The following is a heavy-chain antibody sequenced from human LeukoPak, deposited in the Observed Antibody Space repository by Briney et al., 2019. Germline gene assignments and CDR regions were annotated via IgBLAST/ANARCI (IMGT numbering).Heavy chain of an antibody. CDR3: ATGPDVVPYYYFDY. CDR2: FDPEDGET. Sequence: GSVKVSCKVSGYTLTELSMHWVRQAPGKGLEWMGGFDPEDGETIYAQKFQGRVTMTEDTSTDTAYMELSSLRSEDTAVYYCATGPDVVPYYYFDYWGQGTLVTVSS. V-gene: IGHV1-24*01. D-gene: IGHD3-10*02. J-gene: IGHJ4*02. CDR1: GYTLTELS.